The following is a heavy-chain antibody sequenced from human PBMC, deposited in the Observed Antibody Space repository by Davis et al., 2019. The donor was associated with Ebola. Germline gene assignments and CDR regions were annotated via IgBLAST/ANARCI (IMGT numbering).Heavy chain of an antibody. CDR3: ARLQGYYYDSSGYYTSNYFDY. V-gene: IGHV4-30-4*07. CDR1: GGSISSGGYS. CDR2: IYYGGRI. D-gene: IGHD3-22*01. Sequence: SETLSLTCGVSGGSISSGGYSWSWVRQPPGKGLEWIGYIYYGGRIYYNPSLRSRLTISIDTSKNQFSLKLSSVTAADTAVYYCARLQGYYYDSSGYYTSNYFDYWGQGTLVTVSS. J-gene: IGHJ4*02.